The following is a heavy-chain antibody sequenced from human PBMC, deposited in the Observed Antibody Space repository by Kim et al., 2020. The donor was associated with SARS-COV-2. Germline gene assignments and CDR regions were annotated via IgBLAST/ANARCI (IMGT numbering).Heavy chain of an antibody. J-gene: IGHJ6*03. Sequence: ASVKVSCKASGYTFTSYAMNWVRQAPGQGLEWMGWIDTNTGNPTYAQGFTGRFVFSLDTSVSTAYLQISSLKAEDTAVYYCARDGGLLPPAYYYYYMDVWGKGTTATVSS. CDR2: IDTNTGNP. V-gene: IGHV7-4-1*02. D-gene: IGHD2-15*01. CDR1: GYTFTSYA. CDR3: ARDGGLLPPAYYYYYMDV.